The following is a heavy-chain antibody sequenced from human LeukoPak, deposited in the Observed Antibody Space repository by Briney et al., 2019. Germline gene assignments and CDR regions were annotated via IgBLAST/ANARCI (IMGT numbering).Heavy chain of an antibody. CDR2: ISYDGSNK. V-gene: IGHV3-30*04. CDR1: GFTFSSYA. D-gene: IGHD5-12*01. CDR3: AREVATQGDY. Sequence: GGSLRLSCAASGFTFSSYAMHWVRQAPGKGLEGVAVISYDGSNKYYADSVKGRFTISRDNSKNTLYLQMNSLGAEDTAVYYCAREVATQGDYWGQGTLVTVSS. J-gene: IGHJ4*02.